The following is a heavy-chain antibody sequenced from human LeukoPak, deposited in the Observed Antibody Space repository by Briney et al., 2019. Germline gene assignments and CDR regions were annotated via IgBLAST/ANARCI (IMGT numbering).Heavy chain of an antibody. J-gene: IGHJ4*02. CDR1: GGSIKTGGYS. Sequence: PSETLSLTCTVSGGSIKTGGYSWTWIRQPAGKGLEWIGRVYISGNTDQNPSLKSRVTVSMDSSKNQFSLEMKSVTAADTAVYYCARESYDSSGYYRDYWGQGTLVTVSS. V-gene: IGHV4-61*02. D-gene: IGHD3-22*01. CDR2: VYISGNT. CDR3: ARESYDSSGYYRDY.